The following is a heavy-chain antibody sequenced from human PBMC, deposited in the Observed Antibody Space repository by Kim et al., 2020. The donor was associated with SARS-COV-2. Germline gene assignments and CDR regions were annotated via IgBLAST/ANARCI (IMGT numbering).Heavy chain of an antibody. Sequence: GGSLRLSCAASGFTFSSYSMNWVRQAPGKGLEWVSSISSSSSYIYYADSVKGRFTISRDNAKNSLYLQMNSLRAEDTAVYYCARGVDTAMALFDYWGQGTLVTVSS. CDR3: ARGVDTAMALFDY. V-gene: IGHV3-21*01. D-gene: IGHD5-18*01. J-gene: IGHJ4*02. CDR1: GFTFSSYS. CDR2: ISSSSSYI.